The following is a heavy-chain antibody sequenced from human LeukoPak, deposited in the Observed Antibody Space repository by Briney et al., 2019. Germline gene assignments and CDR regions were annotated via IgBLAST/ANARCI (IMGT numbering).Heavy chain of an antibody. V-gene: IGHV1-69*05. CDR1: GGTFSSYA. CDR2: IIPIFGTA. D-gene: IGHD3-3*01. Sequence: SVKVSCKASGGTFSSYAISWVRQAPGQGLEWMGGIIPIFGTANYAQKFQGRVTITTDESTSTAYMELSSLRSEDTAVYYCARQRITIFGEAYYFDYWGQGTLVTVTS. CDR3: ARQRITIFGEAYYFDY. J-gene: IGHJ4*02.